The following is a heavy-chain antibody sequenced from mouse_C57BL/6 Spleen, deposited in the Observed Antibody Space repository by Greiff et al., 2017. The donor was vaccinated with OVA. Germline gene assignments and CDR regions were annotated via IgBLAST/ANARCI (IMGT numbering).Heavy chain of an antibody. CDR3: ARARPMITTVVATGAMDY. J-gene: IGHJ4*01. CDR2: INPNNGGT. CDR1: GYTFTDYN. V-gene: IGHV1-22*01. Sequence: EVQLQQSGPELVKPGASVKMSCKASGYTFTDYNMHWVKQSHGKSLEWIGYINPNNGGTSYNQKFKGKATLTVNKSSSTAYMELRSLTSEDSAVYYCARARPMITTVVATGAMDYWGQGTSVTVSS. D-gene: IGHD1-1*01.